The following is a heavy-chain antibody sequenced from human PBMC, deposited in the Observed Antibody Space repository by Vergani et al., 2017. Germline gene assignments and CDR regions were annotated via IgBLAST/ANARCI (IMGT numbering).Heavy chain of an antibody. D-gene: IGHD6-13*01. CDR1: GAPISYWC. CDR2: LCPSGST. V-gene: IGHV4-4*07. CDR3: ARGSRAAGYSGPDS. J-gene: IGHJ4*02. Sequence: QVQMQESGPGLVKTSETLSLTCSASGAPISYWCWSWLRQPAGKGLEWIGRLCPSGSTNYKPSLKSRVTMSIDTSKNQFSLNLTSVTAADTAVYYCARGSRAAGYSGPDSWGQGTRVTVSS.